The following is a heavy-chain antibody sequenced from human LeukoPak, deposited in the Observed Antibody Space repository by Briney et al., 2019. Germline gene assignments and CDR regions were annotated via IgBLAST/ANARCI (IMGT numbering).Heavy chain of an antibody. CDR2: ISGRAGST. CDR1: GFTFSSYA. Sequence: GGSLRLSCAASGFTFSSYAMNWVRQAPGKGLEWVSAISGRAGSTSYADSVKGRFTISRDNSKNTLYLQMNSLRAEDTAVYYCAKDGVAGKIMYYFDYWGQGTLVTVS. CDR3: AKDGVAGKIMYYFDY. D-gene: IGHD6-19*01. J-gene: IGHJ4*02. V-gene: IGHV3-23*01.